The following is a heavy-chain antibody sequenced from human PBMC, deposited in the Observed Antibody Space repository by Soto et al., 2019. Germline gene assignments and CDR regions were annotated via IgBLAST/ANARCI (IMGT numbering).Heavy chain of an antibody. Sequence: QVQLVQSGAEVKRPGSSVKVSCKASGDTFAFHSINWVRQAPGLGLEWMGRINPILSMSNYAQRFQGRVTMTADKSTSTGHMVLSSLRSEDTAIYYCATSYGSGYRAFDYWGQGALVTVSS. D-gene: IGHD3-10*01. J-gene: IGHJ4*02. CDR1: GDTFAFHS. CDR2: INPILSMS. CDR3: ATSYGSGYRAFDY. V-gene: IGHV1-69*02.